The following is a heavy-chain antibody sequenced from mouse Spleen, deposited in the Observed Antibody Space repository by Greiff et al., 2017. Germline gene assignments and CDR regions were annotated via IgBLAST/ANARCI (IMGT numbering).Heavy chain of an antibody. Sequence: QVQLQQSGAELARPGASVKLSCKASGYTFTSYGISWVKQRTGQGLEWIGEIYPRSGNTYYNEKFKGKATLTADKSSSTAYMELRSLTSEDSAVYFCAREMDYYYGSSYSYWYFDVWGTGTTVTVSS. J-gene: IGHJ1*03. D-gene: IGHD1-1*01. CDR1: GYTFTSYG. CDR2: IYPRSGNT. V-gene: IGHV1-81*01. CDR3: AREMDYYYGSSYSYWYFDV.